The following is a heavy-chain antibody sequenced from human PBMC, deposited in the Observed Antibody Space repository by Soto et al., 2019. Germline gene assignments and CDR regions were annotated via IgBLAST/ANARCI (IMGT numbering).Heavy chain of an antibody. CDR3: AKDRPRLTQNYLDVY. V-gene: IGHV1-18*01. Sequence: QIQLVQSGAEVKKPGASVKVSCKASGYTFTDHGISWVRQAPGQGFEWMGWISAYNDYTAYAQKFQGRVTMTTEKYTNTAYMELRSLTSDDTAVYYCAKDRPRLTQNYLDVYWGQGTLVTVSS. D-gene: IGHD3-10*01. CDR2: ISAYNDYT. J-gene: IGHJ4*02. CDR1: GYTFTDHG.